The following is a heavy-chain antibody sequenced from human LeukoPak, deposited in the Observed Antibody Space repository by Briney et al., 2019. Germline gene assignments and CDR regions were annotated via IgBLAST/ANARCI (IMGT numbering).Heavy chain of an antibody. Sequence: ASVKVSCKASGYTFTNNYIHWVRHAPGQGLEWRGVSCLRGGSTSYAQKFQGRVTMTSDTSTSTVYMELSRLRSEDAAVYYCARDRSNYAYYYYGMDVWGQGTTVTVSS. CDR2: SCLRGGST. J-gene: IGHJ6*02. CDR3: ARDRSNYAYYYYGMDV. CDR1: GYTFTNNY. D-gene: IGHD4-11*01. V-gene: IGHV1-46*01.